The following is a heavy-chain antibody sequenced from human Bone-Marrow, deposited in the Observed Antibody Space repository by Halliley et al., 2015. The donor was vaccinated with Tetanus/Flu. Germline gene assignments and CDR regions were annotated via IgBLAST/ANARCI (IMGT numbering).Heavy chain of an antibody. V-gene: IGHV4-59*11. CDR3: ARDPLEGSFDI. J-gene: IGHJ3*02. CDR1: GLTFSSHA. CDR2: YSYIGVT. Sequence: LRLSCATSGLTFSSHAMSWVRQPPGKGLEWIGFYSYIGVTRYNPSLKSRVTISLDTSKNQVSLKMISLTAADTAVYYCARDPLEGSFDIWGQGTLVTVSS.